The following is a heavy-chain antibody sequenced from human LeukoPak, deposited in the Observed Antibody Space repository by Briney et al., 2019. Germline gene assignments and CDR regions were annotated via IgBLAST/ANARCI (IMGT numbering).Heavy chain of an antibody. CDR1: GFTFSSNA. CDR3: AKDGSAYSGSYIDY. V-gene: IGHV3-33*06. CDR2: VWYDGSNK. Sequence: GGSLRLSCAASGFTFSSNAIHWVRQAPGKGLEWVAVVWYDGSNKHYVDSVKGRFTISRDNPKNTVYLQMNRLTAEDTAVYYCAKDGSAYSGSYIDYWGQGTLLTVSS. J-gene: IGHJ4*02. D-gene: IGHD1-26*01.